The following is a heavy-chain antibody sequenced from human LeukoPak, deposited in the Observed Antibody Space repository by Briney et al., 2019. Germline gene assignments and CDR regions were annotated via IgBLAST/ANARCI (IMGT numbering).Heavy chain of an antibody. CDR3: ARVDREYSSSSSYYYMDV. CDR1: GGTFSSYA. Sequence: SVKVSCKASGGTFSSYAISWVRQAPGQGLEWMGGIIPIFGTANYAQKFQGRVTITADESTSTAYMELSSLRSEDTAVYYCARVDREYSSSSSYYYMDVWGKGTTVTVSS. CDR2: IIPIFGTA. D-gene: IGHD6-6*01. V-gene: IGHV1-69*13. J-gene: IGHJ6*03.